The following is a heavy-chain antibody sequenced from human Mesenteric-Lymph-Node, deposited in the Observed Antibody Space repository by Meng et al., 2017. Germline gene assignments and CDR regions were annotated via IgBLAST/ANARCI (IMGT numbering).Heavy chain of an antibody. D-gene: IGHD5-12*01. CDR2: INSDGSST. V-gene: IGHV3-74*01. CDR3: ASALDSGYADY. CDR1: GFTFSSYW. Sequence: GESLKISCAASGFTFSSYWMHWVRQAPGKGLVWVSRINSDGSSTSYADSVKGRFTISRDNAKNTLYLQMNSLRAEDTAVYYCASALDSGYADYWGQGTLVTVSS. J-gene: IGHJ4*02.